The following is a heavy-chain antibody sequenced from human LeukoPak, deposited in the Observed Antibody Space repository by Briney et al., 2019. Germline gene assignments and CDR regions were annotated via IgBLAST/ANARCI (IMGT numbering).Heavy chain of an antibody. J-gene: IGHJ5*02. CDR1: GGSFSGYY. D-gene: IGHD2-21*02. V-gene: IGHV4-34*01. CDR3: ARGVVVVTATTYNWFDP. Sequence: SETLSLTCAVYGGSFSGYYWSWIRQPPGKGLEWIGEINHSGSTNYNPSLKSRVTISVGTSKNQFSLKLSSVTAADTAVYYCARGVVVVTATTYNWFDPWGQGTLVTVSS. CDR2: INHSGST.